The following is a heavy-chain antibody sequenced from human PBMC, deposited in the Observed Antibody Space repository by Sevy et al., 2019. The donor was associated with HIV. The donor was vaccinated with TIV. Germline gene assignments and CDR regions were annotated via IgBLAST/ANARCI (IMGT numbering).Heavy chain of an antibody. J-gene: IGHJ5*02. CDR1: GGSISSGGYY. Sequence: SETLSLTCTVSGGSISSGGYYWSWIRQYPGKGLEWIGYIYYSGSTYYNPSLKSRVTISVDTSKNQFSLKLSSVTAADTAVYYCARGAESITMVRDSPEGGIGWFDPWGQGTLVTVSS. D-gene: IGHD3-10*01. V-gene: IGHV4-31*03. CDR2: IYYSGST. CDR3: ARGAESITMVRDSPEGGIGWFDP.